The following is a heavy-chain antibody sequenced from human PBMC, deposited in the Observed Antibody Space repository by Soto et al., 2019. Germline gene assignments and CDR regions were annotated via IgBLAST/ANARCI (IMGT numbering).Heavy chain of an antibody. CDR1: GFTFSSYS. J-gene: IGHJ6*02. Sequence: PGVSLRLSCAASGFTFSSYSMNWVRQAPGKGLEWVSYISSSSSTIYYADSVKGRFTISRDNAKNSLYLQINRLREEDTAVYYCARDIGAPLWYSCSYYGMDVWGQGTTVTVSS. CDR3: ARDIGAPLWYSCSYYGMDV. D-gene: IGHD6-13*01. V-gene: IGHV3-48*02. CDR2: ISSSSSTI.